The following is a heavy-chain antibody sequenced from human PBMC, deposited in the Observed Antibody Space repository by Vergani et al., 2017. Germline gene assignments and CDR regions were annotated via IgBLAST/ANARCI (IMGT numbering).Heavy chain of an antibody. CDR3: ANGGHGSENGGALQL. CDR1: GYIFSNFW. D-gene: IGHD3-10*01. CDR2: IYPGDSDV. J-gene: IGHJ3*01. V-gene: IGHV5-51*01. Sequence: EKQLVQSGSETKKPGESLKISCQAFGYIFSNFWIGWVRQRPGRGLEWMGIIYPGDSDVKSNPTFRGQVIFSVDTSVNTAYLQWRSLQASDTATYFCANGGHGSENGGALQLWGQGTNITVSS.